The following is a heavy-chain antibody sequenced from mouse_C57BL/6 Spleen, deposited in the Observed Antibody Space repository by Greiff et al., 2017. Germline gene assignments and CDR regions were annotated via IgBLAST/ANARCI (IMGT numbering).Heavy chain of an antibody. V-gene: IGHV1-55*01. CDR3: ARMNYYYGYLDY. D-gene: IGHD1-1*01. J-gene: IGHJ2*01. Sequence: VQLQQPGAELVKPGASVKMSCKASGYTFTSYWITWVKQRPGQGLEWIGDIYPGSGNTNYNEKFKSKATLTVDTSSSTAYMQLSSLTSEDSAVYYCARMNYYYGYLDYWGQGTTLTVSS. CDR1: GYTFTSYW. CDR2: IYPGSGNT.